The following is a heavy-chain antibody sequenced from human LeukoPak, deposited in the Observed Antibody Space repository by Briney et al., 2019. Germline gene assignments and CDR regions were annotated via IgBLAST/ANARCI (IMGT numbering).Heavy chain of an antibody. CDR2: IYYSGST. CDR1: GGSISSSSYY. Sequence: PSETLSLTCTVSGGSISSSSYYWGWIRQPPGKGLEWIGSIYYSGSTYYNPSLKSRVTISVDTSKDQFSLKLSSVTAADTAVYYCARDPPGSGSYYDHWGQGTLVTVSS. CDR3: ARDPPGSGSYYDH. J-gene: IGHJ5*02. V-gene: IGHV4-39*07. D-gene: IGHD3-10*01.